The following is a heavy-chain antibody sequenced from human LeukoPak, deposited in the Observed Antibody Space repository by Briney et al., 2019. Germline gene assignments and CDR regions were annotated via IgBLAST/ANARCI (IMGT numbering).Heavy chain of an antibody. Sequence: GASVKVSCRASGYSFTSYGISWARQAPGRGLEWMGWISTDNGNTNYVQNLQGRVSMTRDTFTSTVYMELRSLRSDDTAVYYCARLAAAGTGAFDIWGQGTMVTVSS. CDR3: ARLAAAGTGAFDI. D-gene: IGHD6-13*01. V-gene: IGHV1-18*01. CDR2: ISTDNGNT. CDR1: GYSFTSYG. J-gene: IGHJ3*02.